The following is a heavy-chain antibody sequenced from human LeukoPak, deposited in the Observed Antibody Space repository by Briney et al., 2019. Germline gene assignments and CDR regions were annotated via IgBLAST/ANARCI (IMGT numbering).Heavy chain of an antibody. Sequence: GGSLRLSWAPSGFTFSNYWMTWVRQAPGKGLEWVANIKQDGSENYYVDSVKGRVTISRDNAKNSLFLQMNSLRAEDTAVYYCARDRYSSYRGQGTLVTVSS. J-gene: IGHJ4*02. CDR2: IKQDGSEN. V-gene: IGHV3-7*01. CDR1: GFTFSNYW. CDR3: ARDRYSSY. D-gene: IGHD6-19*01.